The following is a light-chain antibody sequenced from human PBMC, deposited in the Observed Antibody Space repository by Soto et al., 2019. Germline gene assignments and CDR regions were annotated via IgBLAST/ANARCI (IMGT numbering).Light chain of an antibody. CDR1: SSDVGASTY. J-gene: IGLJ1*01. CDR3: CSYTTNSTL. CDR2: EVT. V-gene: IGLV2-14*01. Sequence: QSVLTQPASVSGSPGQSITISCTGSSSDVGASTYVSWYQQHPNRAPQLLIYEVTNRPSGICSRFSGSKSGNTASLSISGIQAEDEADYYCCSYTTNSTLFGTGTKV.